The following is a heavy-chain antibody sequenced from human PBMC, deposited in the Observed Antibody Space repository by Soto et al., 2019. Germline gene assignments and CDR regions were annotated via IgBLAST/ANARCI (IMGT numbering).Heavy chain of an antibody. Sequence: QITLKESGPTLVKPTQTLTLTCTFSGFSVSTSGVGVAWIRQPPGKALEWLALIYWDDDKRYSPFLQSRVTITKATSKHQGVLTMTNMDPVDTATYDCAHKGGRGAGMDVWGQGTTVTVSS. CDR2: IYWDDDK. V-gene: IGHV2-5*02. CDR3: AHKGGRGAGMDV. CDR1: GFSVSTSGVG. D-gene: IGHD2-15*01. J-gene: IGHJ6*02.